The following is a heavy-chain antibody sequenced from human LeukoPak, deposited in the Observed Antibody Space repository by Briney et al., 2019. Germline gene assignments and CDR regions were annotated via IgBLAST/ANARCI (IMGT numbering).Heavy chain of an antibody. J-gene: IGHJ6*02. Sequence: GGPLRLSCAASGFTFSSYAMSWVRQAPGKGLEWVSAISGSGGSTYYADSVKGRFTISRDNSKHTLSLQMNSLRAEDTAVYYXXXXXXXXXXXXXVINHYYGMDVWGQGTTVTVSS. CDR3: XXXXXXXXXXXXVINHYYGMDV. CDR1: GFTFSSYA. V-gene: IGHV3-23*01. CDR2: ISGSGGST. D-gene: IGHD3-16*02.